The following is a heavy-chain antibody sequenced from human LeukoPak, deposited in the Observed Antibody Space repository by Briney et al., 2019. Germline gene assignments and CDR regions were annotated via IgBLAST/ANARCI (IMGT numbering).Heavy chain of an antibody. CDR1: SGSINSYY. J-gene: IGHJ4*02. CDR2: IYYNGSP. Sequence: PSETLSLTCTVSSGSINSYYWSWIRQPPGKGLEWIAGIYYNGSPNYNPSFKSRVTISVGMSKNQFSLKVSSVTAADTAVYYCARAATRTFDNWGQGTLVTVSS. V-gene: IGHV4-59*01. CDR3: ARAATRTFDN. D-gene: IGHD2-15*01.